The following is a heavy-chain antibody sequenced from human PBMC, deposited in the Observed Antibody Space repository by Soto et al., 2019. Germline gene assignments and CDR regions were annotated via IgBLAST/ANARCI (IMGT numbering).Heavy chain of an antibody. V-gene: IGHV3-9*01. J-gene: IGHJ4*02. CDR3: AKGTGIAVALDDFDY. Sequence: GGSLRLSCASSGFTFDDYAMHLVRQAPGKGLEWVSGISWNSGSIGYADSVKGRFTISRDNAKNSLYLQMNSLRAEDTALYYCAKGTGIAVALDDFDYWGQGTLVTVSS. CDR1: GFTFDDYA. CDR2: ISWNSGSI. D-gene: IGHD6-19*01.